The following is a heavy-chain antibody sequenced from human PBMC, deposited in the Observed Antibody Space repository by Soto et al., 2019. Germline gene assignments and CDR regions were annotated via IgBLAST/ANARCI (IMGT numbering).Heavy chain of an antibody. J-gene: IGHJ4*02. CDR2: INHSGST. CDR1: GGSFSGYY. D-gene: IGHD3-9*01. V-gene: IGHV4-34*01. CDR3: ARGPLYYDILTG. Sequence: SETLSLTCAVYGGSFSGYYWSWIRQPPGKGLEWIGEINHSGSTNYNPSLKSRVTISVDTSKNQFSLKLSSVTAADTAVYYCARGPLYYDILTGWGQGTLVTVSS.